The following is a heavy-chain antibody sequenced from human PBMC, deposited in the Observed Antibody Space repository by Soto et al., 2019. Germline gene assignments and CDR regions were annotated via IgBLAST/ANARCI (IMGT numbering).Heavy chain of an antibody. V-gene: IGHV3-48*02. CDR2: ISSSSSTI. D-gene: IGHD5-18*01. CDR3: GTWIQLEHRVKGYYFDY. J-gene: IGHJ4*02. Sequence: GGSLRLSCAASGFTFSSYSMNWVRQAPGKGLEWVSYISSSSSTIYYADSVKGRFTISRDNAKNSLYLQMNSLRDEDTAVYYCGTWIQLEHRVKGYYFDYWGQGTLVTVSS. CDR1: GFTFSSYS.